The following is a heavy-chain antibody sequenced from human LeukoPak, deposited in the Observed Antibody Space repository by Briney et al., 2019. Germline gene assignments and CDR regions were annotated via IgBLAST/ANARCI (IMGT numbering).Heavy chain of an antibody. D-gene: IGHD3-10*01. V-gene: IGHV4-59*08. J-gene: IGHJ4*02. Sequence: SETPSLTCTVSGGSISLHYWSWIRQPPGKGLEWIGYIYYTGSTNYNPSLKSRVTISMDTSENQFSLNLSSVTAADTAVYYCARHHGSGLDWGQGTLVTVSS. CDR3: ARHHGSGLD. CDR1: GGSISLHY. CDR2: IYYTGST.